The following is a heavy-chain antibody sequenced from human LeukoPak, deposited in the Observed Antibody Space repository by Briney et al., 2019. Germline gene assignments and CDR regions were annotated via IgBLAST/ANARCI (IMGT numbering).Heavy chain of an antibody. D-gene: IGHD5-12*01. J-gene: IGHJ4*02. CDR3: ARETTGYSGHGNFDY. Sequence: SETLSLTCTVSGGSISPYCWSWIRQPAGKGLEWIGRIYTSGSTNYNPSLKSRVTMSVHTTKNQFSLNLSSATAAATAVYYCARETTGYSGHGNFDYWGQGALVTVSS. CDR2: IYTSGST. V-gene: IGHV4-4*07. CDR1: GGSISPYC.